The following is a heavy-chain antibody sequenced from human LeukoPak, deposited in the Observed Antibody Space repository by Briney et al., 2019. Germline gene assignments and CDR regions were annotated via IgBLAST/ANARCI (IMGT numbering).Heavy chain of an antibody. CDR2: ICGSGDST. CDR3: AKQAAAVGGAFDY. CDR1: GFTFSSYA. V-gene: IGHV3-23*01. D-gene: IGHD6-13*01. J-gene: IGHJ4*02. Sequence: GGSLTLSCAASGFTFSSYAMSWVRPAPGKGLEWFSAICGSGDSTYYADSVKSRFTISRDNSKNTRYLQMNSLRAEDTAVYECAKQAAAVGGAFDYWGQGTLVTVSS.